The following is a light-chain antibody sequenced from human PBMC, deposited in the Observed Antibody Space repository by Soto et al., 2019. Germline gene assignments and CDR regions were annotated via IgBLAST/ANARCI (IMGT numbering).Light chain of an antibody. CDR2: EVN. CDR1: SSDVGGYNY. Sequence: QSALAQPASVSGSPGQSITISCTGTSSDVGGYNYVSWYQQHPGNAPRLMIYEVNNRPSGVPNRFSGSKSGNTASLTISGLQAEDEADYYCSSETSSRTPFVFGTGTKVTV. CDR3: SSETSSRTPFV. J-gene: IGLJ1*01. V-gene: IGLV2-14*01.